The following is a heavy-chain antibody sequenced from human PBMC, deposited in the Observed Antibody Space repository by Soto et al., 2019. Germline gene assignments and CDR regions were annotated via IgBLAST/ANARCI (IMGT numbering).Heavy chain of an antibody. CDR1: GFTFSSYW. Sequence: GGSLRLSCAASGFTFSSYWMHWVRQAPGKGLVWVSRINSDGSSTSYADSVKGRFTISRDNAKNTLYLQMNSLRAEDTAVYYCAREYYDFWCGPYGMDVWGQGTTVTVSS. D-gene: IGHD3-3*01. CDR3: AREYYDFWCGPYGMDV. J-gene: IGHJ6*02. CDR2: INSDGSST. V-gene: IGHV3-74*01.